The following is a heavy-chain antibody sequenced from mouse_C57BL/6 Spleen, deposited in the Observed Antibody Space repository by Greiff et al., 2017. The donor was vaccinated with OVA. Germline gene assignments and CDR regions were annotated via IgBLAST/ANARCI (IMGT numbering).Heavy chain of an antibody. CDR3: AGSYGTPYFEV. D-gene: IGHD1-2*01. V-gene: IGHV1-75*01. Sequence: QVQLQQSGPELVKPGASVKISCKASGYTFTDYYINWVKQRPGQGLEWIGRIFPGSGCTYYNEKFKGKATLTVDKSSSTAYMLLSSLTSEDSAVYFCAGSYGTPYFEVWGTGTTVTVSS. J-gene: IGHJ1*03. CDR2: IFPGSGCT. CDR1: GYTFTDYY.